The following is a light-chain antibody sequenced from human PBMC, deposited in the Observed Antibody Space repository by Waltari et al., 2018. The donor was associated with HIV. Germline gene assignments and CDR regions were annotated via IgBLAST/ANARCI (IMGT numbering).Light chain of an antibody. V-gene: IGKV1-39*01. J-gene: IGKJ2*03. CDR3: QQSYATPRS. CDR1: QSIKRN. CDR2: ATA. Sequence: DIQMTQSPSSLSASIGDRVTITCRASQSIKRNLNWFRQKSGKAPNILIYATATLQNGVPSRFSGSGSETNFTLTITRLQPEDFATYYCQQSYATPRSFGQGTKL.